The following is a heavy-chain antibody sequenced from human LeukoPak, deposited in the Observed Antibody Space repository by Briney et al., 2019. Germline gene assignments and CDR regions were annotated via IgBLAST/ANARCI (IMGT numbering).Heavy chain of an antibody. V-gene: IGHV1-2*02. D-gene: IGHD6-19*01. CDR2: INPNSGGT. CDR1: GYTFTGYY. J-gene: IGHJ4*02. Sequence: GASVKVSCKASGYTFTGYYIHWVRQAPGQGLEWMGWINPNSGGTSYAQKFQGRVIMTRDTSTSTAYLDLSRLRYDDTAVYYCARDLAVAAFYFDYWGQGSLVTVSS. CDR3: ARDLAVAAFYFDY.